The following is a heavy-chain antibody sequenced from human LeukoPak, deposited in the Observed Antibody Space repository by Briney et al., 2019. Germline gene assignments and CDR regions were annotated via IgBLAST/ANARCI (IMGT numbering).Heavy chain of an antibody. D-gene: IGHD6-6*01. J-gene: IGHJ4*02. CDR1: GGSFSGYY. V-gene: IGHV4-34*01. Sequence: PPETLSLTCAVYGGSFSGYYWSWIRQPPGKGLEWIGEINHSGSTNYNPSLKSRVTISVDTSKNQFSLKLSSVTAADTAVYYCARQAARTPFDYWGQGTLVTVSS. CDR2: INHSGST. CDR3: ARQAARTPFDY.